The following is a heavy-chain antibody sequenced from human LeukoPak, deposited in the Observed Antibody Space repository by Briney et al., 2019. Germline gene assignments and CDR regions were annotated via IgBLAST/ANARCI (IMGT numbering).Heavy chain of an antibody. CDR2: INSDGSST. Sequence: PGGSLRCSGAASGFTFSRFWLHWVRQGPGKGLVWVSRINSDGSSTRYADFVKGRFTTSRDNAKNTLYLQMNSLRSEDTALYYCVRDNYYGMDVWGQGTTVTVSS. V-gene: IGHV3-74*01. J-gene: IGHJ6*02. CDR3: VRDNYYGMDV. CDR1: GFTFSRFW.